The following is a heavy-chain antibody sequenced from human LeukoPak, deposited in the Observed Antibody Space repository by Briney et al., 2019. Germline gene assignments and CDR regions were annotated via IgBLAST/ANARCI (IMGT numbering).Heavy chain of an antibody. CDR2: ITSSGSTI. D-gene: IGHD3-10*01. V-gene: IGHV3-11*01. CDR3: ARGRSGSYFDY. CDR1: GFTFSDHY. Sequence: GGSLRLSCAASGFTFSDHYMSWIRQAPGKGLEWVSYITSSGSTIYYADSVKGRFTISRDNAKNSLYLQMNSLRPEDTAVYYCARGRSGSYFDYWGQGTLVTVSS. J-gene: IGHJ4*02.